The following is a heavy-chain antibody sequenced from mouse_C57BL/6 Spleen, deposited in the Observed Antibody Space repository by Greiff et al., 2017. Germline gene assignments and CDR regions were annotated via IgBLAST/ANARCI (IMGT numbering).Heavy chain of an antibody. CDR3: TRKSSYWYFDV. J-gene: IGHJ1*03. D-gene: IGHD1-1*01. CDR2: IDPETGGT. Sequence: QQSGAELVRPGASVTLSCKASGYTFTDYEMHWVKQTPVHGLEWIGAIDPETGGTAYNQKFKGKAILTADKSSSTAYMELRSLTSEDSAVYYCTRKSSYWYFDVWGTGTTVTVSS. CDR1: GYTFTDYE. V-gene: IGHV1-15*01.